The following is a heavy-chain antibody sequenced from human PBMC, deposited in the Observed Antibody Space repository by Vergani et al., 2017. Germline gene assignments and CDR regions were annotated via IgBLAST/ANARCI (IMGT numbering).Heavy chain of an antibody. CDR3: ARSRVVGASLALHFYFDY. CDR1: GGSISSGSYY. V-gene: IGHV4-61*02. CDR2: IYTSGST. Sequence: QVQLQESGPGLVKPSQTLSLTCTVSGGSISSGSYYWSWIRQPAGKGLEWIGRIYTSGSTNYNPSLKSRVTISVDTSKNQFSLKLSPVTAADTAVYYCARSRVVGASLALHFYFDYWGQGTLVTVSS. D-gene: IGHD1-26*01. J-gene: IGHJ4*02.